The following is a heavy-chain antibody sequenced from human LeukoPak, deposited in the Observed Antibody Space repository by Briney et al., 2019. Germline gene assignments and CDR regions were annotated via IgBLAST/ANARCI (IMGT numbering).Heavy chain of an antibody. D-gene: IGHD3-22*01. CDR2: ISAYNGNT. Sequence: ASVKVSCKASGYTFTSYGISWVRQAPGQGLEWKGWISAYNGNTNYAQKFQGGVTMTTDTFTSTAYMELRSLRSDDTAVFFCARDPKTKTDYYDSSGYYAVDYWGQGTLVTVSS. V-gene: IGHV1-18*01. CDR3: ARDPKTKTDYYDSSGYYAVDY. J-gene: IGHJ4*02. CDR1: GYTFTSYG.